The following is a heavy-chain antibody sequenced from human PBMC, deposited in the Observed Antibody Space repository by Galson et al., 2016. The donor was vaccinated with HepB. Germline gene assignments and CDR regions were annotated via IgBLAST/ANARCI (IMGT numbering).Heavy chain of an antibody. Sequence: VKVSCKASGYTFSTYGITWVRQAPGQGLEWMGWISGYNGITNYAQMLQGRVTMTTDTSTATAFMELRSLGSDDTAVYYCARDKSPIVVVPGANSYYYYYGMDVWREGTTVTVSS. V-gene: IGHV1-18*01. CDR2: ISGYNGIT. CDR3: ARDKSPIVVVPGANSYYYYYGMDV. D-gene: IGHD2-2*01. CDR1: GYTFSTYG. J-gene: IGHJ6*04.